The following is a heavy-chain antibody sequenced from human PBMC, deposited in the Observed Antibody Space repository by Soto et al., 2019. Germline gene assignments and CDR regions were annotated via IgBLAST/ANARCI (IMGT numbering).Heavy chain of an antibody. Sequence: PGGSLRLSCAASGFTFNSYGMNWVRQAPGKGLEWVSSMSGSGRCIYYADSVKGRFTISRDNARNSVYLQMNSLRAEDTAVYYCASDGGVAATLANYFDHWGQGTLVTVSS. V-gene: IGHV3-21*01. CDR3: ASDGGVAATLANYFDH. J-gene: IGHJ4*02. CDR1: GFTFNSYG. D-gene: IGHD2-15*01. CDR2: MSGSGRCI.